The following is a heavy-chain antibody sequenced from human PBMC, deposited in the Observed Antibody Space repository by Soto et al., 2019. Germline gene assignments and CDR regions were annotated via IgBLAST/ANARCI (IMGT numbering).Heavy chain of an antibody. J-gene: IGHJ6*02. CDR3: ATLMTTVVSGYYGMDV. CDR1: GGTFSSYT. CDR2: IIPILGIA. Sequence: ASVKVSCKASGGTFSSYTISWVRQAPGQGLEWMGRIIPILGIANYAQKFQGRVTITADKSTSTAYMELSSLRSEDTAVYYCATLMTTVVSGYYGMDVWGQGTTVTVSS. D-gene: IGHD4-17*01. V-gene: IGHV1-69*02.